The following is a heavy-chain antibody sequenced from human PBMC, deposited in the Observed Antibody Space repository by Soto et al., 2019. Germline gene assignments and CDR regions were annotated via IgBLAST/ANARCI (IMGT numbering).Heavy chain of an antibody. CDR3: ASSGMGIAHMDV. CDR1: GGSISSGGYY. D-gene: IGHD6-13*01. Sequence: SETLSLTCTVSGGSISSGGYYWSWIRQHPGKGLEWIGYIYYSGSTYYNPSLKSRVTISVDTSKNQFSLKLSSVTAADTAVYYCASSGMGIAHMDVWGQGTTVTVSS. J-gene: IGHJ6*02. CDR2: IYYSGST. V-gene: IGHV4-31*03.